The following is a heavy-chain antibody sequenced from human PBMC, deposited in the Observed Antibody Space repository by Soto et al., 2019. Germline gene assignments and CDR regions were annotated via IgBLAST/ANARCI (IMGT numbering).Heavy chain of an antibody. Sequence: QVQLVQSGAEVKKPGASVKVSCKASGYTFTSHDLNWMRQTTGQGLEWMGWMNPNSGHTNSAQKFQGRVTMTRDTSINTAYMELTNLRSEDTAIYYCASDMSTTWGQGTLVTVSS. D-gene: IGHD2-2*01. J-gene: IGHJ5*02. CDR2: MNPNSGHT. V-gene: IGHV1-8*01. CDR3: ASDMSTT. CDR1: GYTFTSHD.